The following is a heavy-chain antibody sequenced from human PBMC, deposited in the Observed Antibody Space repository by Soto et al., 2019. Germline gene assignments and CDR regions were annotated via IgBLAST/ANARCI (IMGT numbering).Heavy chain of an antibody. D-gene: IGHD1-7*01. CDR3: SSRDPGTSVDY. CDR1: GGSFTSNNW. J-gene: IGHJ4*02. V-gene: IGHV4-4*02. CDR2: IYRTGST. Sequence: PSETLSLTCAVSGGSFTSNNWWTWVRQPPGQGLEWIGEIYRTGSTNYKPRLKSRVTISLDKSENQFSLKVTALAAADTAVYYCSSRDPGTSVDYWGQGTLVTVSS.